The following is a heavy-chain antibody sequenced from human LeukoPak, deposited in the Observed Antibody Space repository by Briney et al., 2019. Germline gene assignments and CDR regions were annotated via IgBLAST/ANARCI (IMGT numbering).Heavy chain of an antibody. D-gene: IGHD2-15*01. CDR1: GFSFSDFG. Sequence: GGSLRLSCAASGFSFSDFGMHWGRQAPGKGLQWVAGISYDESNEYYTYSVKGRFTMSRDNSKNTTYLPMNRMRPVDTAVYYCAKDIDIQDPNSVDPWGQGTLVTVSS. CDR2: ISYDESNE. J-gene: IGHJ5*02. V-gene: IGHV3-30*18. CDR3: AKDIDIQDPNSVDP.